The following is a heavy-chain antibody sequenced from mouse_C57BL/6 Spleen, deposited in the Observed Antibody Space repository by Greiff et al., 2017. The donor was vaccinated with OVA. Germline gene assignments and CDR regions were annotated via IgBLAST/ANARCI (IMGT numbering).Heavy chain of an antibody. V-gene: IGHV1-69*01. Sequence: VQLQQPGAELVMPGASVKLSCKASGYTFTSYWMHWVKQRPGQGLEWIGEIDPSDSYTNYNQKFKGKSTLTVDKSSSTAYMQLSSLTSEDSAVYYCARHGSRADAMDYWGQGTSVTVSS. CDR3: ARHGSRADAMDY. CDR2: IDPSDSYT. D-gene: IGHD1-1*01. J-gene: IGHJ4*01. CDR1: GYTFTSYW.